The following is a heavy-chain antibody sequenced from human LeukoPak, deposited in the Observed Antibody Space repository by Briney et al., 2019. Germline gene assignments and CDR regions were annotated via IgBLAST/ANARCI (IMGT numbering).Heavy chain of an antibody. D-gene: IGHD6-13*01. CDR3: ARLTSSWSFEY. J-gene: IGHJ4*02. Sequence: GASLNISYKGSGDSFTNYWISSVRQMTWKGLEWMGITSPDGSDTRYSTSFQGQVTISADKSITTAYLQWSSLKASDTAMYSCARLTSSWSFEYWGQGILVNVSS. CDR1: GDSFTNYW. CDR2: TSPDGSDT. V-gene: IGHV5-51*01.